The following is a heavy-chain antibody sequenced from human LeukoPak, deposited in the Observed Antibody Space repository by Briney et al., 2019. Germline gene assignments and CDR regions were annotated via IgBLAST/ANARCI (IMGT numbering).Heavy chain of an antibody. Sequence: ASVKVSCKTSGHPFTSYDIHWVRQAAGHGLEWMSWVTPNSEKRAYAQKFQGRVTMTTNTSIDTAYMELSSLTFDDTAIYYCARGRGWGILDSWGQGHLVTVSS. CDR1: GHPFTSYD. CDR3: ARGRGWGILDS. V-gene: IGHV1-8*01. D-gene: IGHD6-19*01. J-gene: IGHJ4*02. CDR2: VTPNSEKR.